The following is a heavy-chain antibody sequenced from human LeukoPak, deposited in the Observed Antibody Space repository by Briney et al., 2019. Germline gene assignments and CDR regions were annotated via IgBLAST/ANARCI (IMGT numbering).Heavy chain of an antibody. CDR1: GFTVSSNY. D-gene: IGHD1-1*01. CDR2: IYSGGST. Sequence: GGSLRLSCAASGFTVSSNYMSWVRQAPGKGLEWVSVIYSGGSTYCADSVKGRFTISRDNSKNTLHLQMNSLRAEDTAVYYCASRALAGEFDYWGQGTLVTVSS. J-gene: IGHJ4*02. V-gene: IGHV3-53*01. CDR3: ASRALAGEFDY.